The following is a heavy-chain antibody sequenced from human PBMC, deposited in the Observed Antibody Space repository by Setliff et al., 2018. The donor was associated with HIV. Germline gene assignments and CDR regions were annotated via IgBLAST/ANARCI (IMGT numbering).Heavy chain of an antibody. CDR1: GASISGGGYY. J-gene: IGHJ1*01. V-gene: IGHV4-31*03. CDR2: IYSSGNT. D-gene: IGHD6-13*01. Sequence: PSETLSLTCTVSGASISGGGYYWNWIRKRPGKGLEWIGSIYSSGNTYNNPSLKSRVTMSLDTSKNHFFLKVNSLTAADTAVYYCARGPFNLAATGTGYFQQWGQGTLVTVSS. CDR3: ARGPFNLAATGTGYFQQ.